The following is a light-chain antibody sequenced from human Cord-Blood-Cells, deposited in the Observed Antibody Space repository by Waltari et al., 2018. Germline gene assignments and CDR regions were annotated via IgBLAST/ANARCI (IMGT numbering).Light chain of an antibody. J-gene: IGKJ3*01. V-gene: IGKV3-15*01. CDR3: QQYNNWPPGVT. CDR2: GAS. CDR1: QSVSSN. Sequence: EIVMTQSPATLSVSPGERATLSCRASQSVSSNLAWYQQKPVQAPRLLIYGASTRATGIPARFSGSGSGTEFTLTISSLQSEDSAVYYCQQYNNWPPGVTFGPGTKVDIK.